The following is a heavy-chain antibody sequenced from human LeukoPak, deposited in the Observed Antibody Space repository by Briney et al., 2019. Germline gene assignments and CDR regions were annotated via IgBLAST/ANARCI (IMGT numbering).Heavy chain of an antibody. CDR3: ARYCSGGSCYSSGAFDI. J-gene: IGHJ3*02. V-gene: IGHV3-66*01. CDR1: GFTVSSNY. D-gene: IGHD2-15*01. Sequence: SGGSLRLSCAASGFTVSSNYMSWVRQAPGKGLEWVSIIYSGGGTHYADSVKGRFTISRDNFKNTLYLQMNSLRVEDTAVYHCARYCSGGSCYSSGAFDIWGQGTMVTVSS. CDR2: IYSGGGT.